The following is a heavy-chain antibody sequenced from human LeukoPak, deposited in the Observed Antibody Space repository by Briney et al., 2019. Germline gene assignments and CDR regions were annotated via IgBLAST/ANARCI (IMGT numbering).Heavy chain of an antibody. Sequence: PGGSLRLSCVASGFTFTNHGMTWFRQAPGKGLEWVSTISGSGYNTYYADSVKGRFTISRDNSKNTLYLQMNSLRAEDTAVYYCAKDGFRGYSYGYVDYWGQGTLVTVSS. D-gene: IGHD5-18*01. V-gene: IGHV3-23*01. CDR3: AKDGFRGYSYGYVDY. CDR1: GFTFTNHG. CDR2: ISGSGYNT. J-gene: IGHJ4*02.